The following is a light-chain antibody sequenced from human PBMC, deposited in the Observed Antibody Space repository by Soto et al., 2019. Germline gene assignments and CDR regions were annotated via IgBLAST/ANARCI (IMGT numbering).Light chain of an antibody. CDR2: AAS. J-gene: IGKJ1*01. V-gene: IGKV1-9*01. CDR3: QQRSNWPWT. CDR1: QGLSSD. Sequence: DIQLTQSPSFLSASVGDRVTITCRASQGLSSDLAWYQQKPGKAPKLLIYAASTLQSGVPSRFSGSGSGTEFTLTISSLEPEDFAVHYCQQRSNWPWTFGQGTKVEIK.